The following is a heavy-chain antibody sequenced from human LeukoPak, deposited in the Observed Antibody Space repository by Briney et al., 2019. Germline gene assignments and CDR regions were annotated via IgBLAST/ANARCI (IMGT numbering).Heavy chain of an antibody. D-gene: IGHD3-22*01. Sequence: SETLSLTCAVSGGSFSGYYWSWLRQPPGKGLEWIGEINHSGSTNYNPSIKSLVTISADTSKNQLSLKLSSVTAADTAVYYCARGLSMIVVAPYVDYWGQGTLVTVSS. CDR1: GGSFSGYY. CDR3: ARGLSMIVVAPYVDY. CDR2: INHSGST. V-gene: IGHV4-34*01. J-gene: IGHJ4*02.